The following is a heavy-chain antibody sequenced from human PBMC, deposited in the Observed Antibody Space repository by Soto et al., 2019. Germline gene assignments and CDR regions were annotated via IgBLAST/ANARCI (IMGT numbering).Heavy chain of an antibody. CDR3: ARVSHCILWWYAFDI. CDR2: ISSSSSYI. V-gene: IGHV3-21*01. D-gene: IGHD2-21*01. Sequence: EVQLVESGGGLVKPGGSLRLSCAASGFTFSSYSMNWVRQAPGKGLEWVSSISSSSSYIYYADSVKGRFTISRDNARNSLYLQMNSLRAEVTAVYYCARVSHCILWWYAFDIWCQGTMVTVSS. CDR1: GFTFSSYS. J-gene: IGHJ3*02.